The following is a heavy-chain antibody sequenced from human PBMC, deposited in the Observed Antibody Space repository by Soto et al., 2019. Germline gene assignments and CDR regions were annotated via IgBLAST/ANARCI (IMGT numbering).Heavy chain of an antibody. J-gene: IGHJ4*02. CDR3: AKGATSSWYGGHFDC. CDR1: GFTFSSYG. V-gene: IGHV3-33*06. Sequence: PGGSLRLSCAASGFTFSSYGMHWVRQAPGKGLEWVAVIWYDGSNKYYADSVKGRFTISRDNSKNTLYLQMNSLRAEDTAVYYCAKGATSSWYGGHFDCWGQGTLVTVSS. D-gene: IGHD6-13*01. CDR2: IWYDGSNK.